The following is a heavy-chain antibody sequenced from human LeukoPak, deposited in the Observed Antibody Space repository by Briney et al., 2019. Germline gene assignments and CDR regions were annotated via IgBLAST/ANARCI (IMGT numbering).Heavy chain of an antibody. CDR3: ARDPDSSSY. CDR2: ITSSGSYI. CDR1: GFTFSNYN. D-gene: IGHD6-13*01. V-gene: IGHV3-21*01. Sequence: KAGGSLRLSCAASGFTFSNYNMNWVRQAPGKGLEWISSITSSGSYIYYADSVKGRFTISRDNAKNSLYLQMNSLRAEDTAVYYCARDPDSSSYWGQGTLVTVSS. J-gene: IGHJ4*02.